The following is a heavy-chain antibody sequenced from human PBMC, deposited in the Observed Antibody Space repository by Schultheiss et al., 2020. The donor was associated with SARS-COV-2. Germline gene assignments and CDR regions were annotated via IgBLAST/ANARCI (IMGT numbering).Heavy chain of an antibody. CDR2: IYYSGST. V-gene: IGHV4-59*01. D-gene: IGHD3-10*01. CDR3: ARGGPGEGSTGAIGDY. Sequence: SETLSLTCAVYGGSFSGYCWTWIRQPPGKGPEWIGYIYYSGSTNYNPSLKSRVTISVDTSKNQFSLKLSSVTAADTAVYYCARGGPGEGSTGAIGDYWGQGTLVTVSS. J-gene: IGHJ4*02. CDR1: GGSFSGYC.